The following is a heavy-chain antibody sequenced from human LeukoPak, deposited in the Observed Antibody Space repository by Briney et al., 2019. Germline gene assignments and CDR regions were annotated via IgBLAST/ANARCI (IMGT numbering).Heavy chain of an antibody. D-gene: IGHD3-10*01. CDR1: GYSISSGYY. Sequence: PSETLSLTCTVSGYSISSGYYWGWIRQPPGQGLEWIGSIYHSGSTYYNPSLKSRVTISVDTSKNQFSLKLSSVTAADTAVYYCARAYGSGSYYTDYWGQGTLVTVSS. CDR2: IYHSGST. J-gene: IGHJ4*02. V-gene: IGHV4-38-2*02. CDR3: ARAYGSGSYYTDY.